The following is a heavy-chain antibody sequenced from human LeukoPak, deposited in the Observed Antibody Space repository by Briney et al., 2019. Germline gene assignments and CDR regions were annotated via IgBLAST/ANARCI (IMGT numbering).Heavy chain of an antibody. D-gene: IGHD5-12*01. J-gene: IGHJ5*02. CDR2: INHSGST. CDR3: ARHSGYGYRFDP. Sequence: SETLSLTCAVYGGSFSGYYWSWIRQPPGKGLEWTGEINHSGSTNYNPSLKSRVTISVDTSKNQFSLKLSSVTAADTAVYYCARHSGYGYRFDPWGQGTLVTVSS. V-gene: IGHV4-34*01. CDR1: GGSFSGYY.